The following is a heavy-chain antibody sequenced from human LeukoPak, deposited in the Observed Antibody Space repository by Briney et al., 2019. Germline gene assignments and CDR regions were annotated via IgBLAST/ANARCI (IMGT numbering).Heavy chain of an antibody. V-gene: IGHV3-15*01. CDR3: ARSSSSWYPLFDY. CDR1: GFTFSNAW. D-gene: IGHD6-13*01. CDR2: IKSKTDGGTT. Sequence: GGSLRLSCAASGFTFSNAWMSWVRQAPGKGLEWVGRIKSKTDGGTTDYAAPVKGRFTFSRDDSKNTLYLQMNSLKTEDTAVYYCARSSSSWYPLFDYWGQGTLVTVSS. J-gene: IGHJ4*02.